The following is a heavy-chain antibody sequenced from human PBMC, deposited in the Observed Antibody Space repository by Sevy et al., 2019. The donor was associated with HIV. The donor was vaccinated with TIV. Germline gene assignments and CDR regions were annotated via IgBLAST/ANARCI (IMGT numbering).Heavy chain of an antibody. J-gene: IGHJ2*01. Sequence: GESLKISCAASGFNFEDYGMHWVRQAPGMGLEWVALISWDAGSTYYAGSVKGRFTISRDNSKKSLYLKINSLRSEDTALYYCAREGQREEENWHFDFWGRGTRVTVSS. V-gene: IGHV3-43D*03. CDR2: ISWDAGST. CDR3: AREGQREEENWHFDF. D-gene: IGHD6-25*01. CDR1: GFNFEDYG.